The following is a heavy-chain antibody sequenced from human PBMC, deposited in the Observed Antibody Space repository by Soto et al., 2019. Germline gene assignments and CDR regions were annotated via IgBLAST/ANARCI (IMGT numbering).Heavy chain of an antibody. CDR3: ARVHNDSSGYYNWFDP. V-gene: IGHV4-28*03. Sequence: PSETLSLTCAVPGYSISSDNWWGWIRQPPGKGLEWIGYILHTGGTHYNPSLKSRVSMSVDTSKNQFSLNLTSVTAADTAVYYCARVHNDSSGYYNWFDPWGQGTLVTVS. J-gene: IGHJ5*02. D-gene: IGHD3-22*01. CDR2: ILHTGGT. CDR1: GYSISSDNW.